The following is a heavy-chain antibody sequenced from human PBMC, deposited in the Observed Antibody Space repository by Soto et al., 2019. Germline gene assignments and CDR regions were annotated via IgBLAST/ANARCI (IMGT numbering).Heavy chain of an antibody. V-gene: IGHV3-48*01. J-gene: IGHJ4*02. CDR1: GFTFSSYS. CDR2: ISSSSSTI. D-gene: IGHD3-3*01. CDR3: ARDDDFWSGFKLERRPFDY. Sequence: GGSLRLSCAASGFTFSSYSMNWVRQAPGKGLEWVSYISSSSSTIYYADSVKGRFTISRDNAKNSLYLQMNSLRAEDTAVYYCARDDDFWSGFKLERRPFDYWGQGTLVTVSS.